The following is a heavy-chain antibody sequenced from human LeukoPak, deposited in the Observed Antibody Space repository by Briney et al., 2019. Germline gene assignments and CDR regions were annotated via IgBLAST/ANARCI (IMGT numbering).Heavy chain of an antibody. Sequence: GESLKISCKGSGYSFTSYWISWMRQMPGKGLEWMGRIAPSDSYTNYSPSFQGHVTISADKSISTAYLQWSSLKASDTAMYYCASLAYCGGDCYSPSTFDYWGQGTLVTVSS. CDR3: ASLAYCGGDCYSPSTFDY. D-gene: IGHD2-21*02. CDR1: GYSFTSYW. CDR2: IAPSDSYT. J-gene: IGHJ4*02. V-gene: IGHV5-10-1*01.